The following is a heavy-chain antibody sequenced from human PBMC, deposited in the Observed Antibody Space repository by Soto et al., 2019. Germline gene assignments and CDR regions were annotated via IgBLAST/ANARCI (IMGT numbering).Heavy chain of an antibody. V-gene: IGHV3-33*01. D-gene: IGHD6-13*01. Sequence: GGSLRLSCAASGFTFSSYGMHWVRQAPGKGLEWVAVIWHDGSNKYYADSVKGRFTISRDNSKNTLYLQMNSLRAEDTAVYYCATGPGYSSSWHDAFDIWGQGTMVTVSS. CDR1: GFTFSSYG. J-gene: IGHJ3*02. CDR2: IWHDGSNK. CDR3: ATGPGYSSSWHDAFDI.